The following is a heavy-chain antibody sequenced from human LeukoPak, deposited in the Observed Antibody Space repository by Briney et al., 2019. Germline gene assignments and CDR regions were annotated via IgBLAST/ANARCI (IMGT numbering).Heavy chain of an antibody. D-gene: IGHD4-17*01. CDR3: ATTSTVTTGFDP. V-gene: IGHV1-24*01. CDR2: FDPEDGET. J-gene: IGHJ5*02. CDR1: GYTLTELS. Sequence: ASVKVSCKVSGYTLTELSMHWVRQAPGKGLEWMGGFDPEDGETIYAQKFQGRVTMTEDTSTDTAYTELSSLRSEDTAVYYCATTSTVTTGFDPWGQGTLVTVSS.